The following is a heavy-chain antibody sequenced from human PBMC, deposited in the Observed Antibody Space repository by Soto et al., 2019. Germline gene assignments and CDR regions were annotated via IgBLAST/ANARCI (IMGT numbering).Heavy chain of an antibody. CDR2: ITRTDST. CDR1: GFTFSNYA. D-gene: IGHD1-26*01. J-gene: IGHJ4*02. Sequence: GGSLRLSCTASGFTFSNYAMSWVRQAPGKGLEWVSAITRTDSTYYADAVKGRFTISRDNSRNTLYLQMNSLGAEDAALYYCAKALVGEVGATDYWGQGTLVTVSS. CDR3: AKALVGEVGATDY. V-gene: IGHV3-23*01.